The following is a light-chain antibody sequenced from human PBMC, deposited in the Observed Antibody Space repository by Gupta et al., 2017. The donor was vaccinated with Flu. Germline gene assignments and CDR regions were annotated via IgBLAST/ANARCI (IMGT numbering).Light chain of an antibody. V-gene: IGLV3-19*01. CDR3: DYPDRSSNNGV. CDR1: SIRRYY. J-gene: IGLJ3*02. CDR2: GKK. Sequence: SSELTQDPAVSVSLGQTVRMTGQGDSIRRYYASWHQQKPGQDPVLVSYGKKNRPSGIPDRFSGSSSGNKASFTTTGAQAEDEADDYCDYPDRSSNNGVFGGGTKLTVL.